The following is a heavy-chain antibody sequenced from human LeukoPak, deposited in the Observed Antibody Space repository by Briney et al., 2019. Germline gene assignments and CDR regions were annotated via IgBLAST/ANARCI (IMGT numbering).Heavy chain of an antibody. Sequence: ASVKVSCKASGGTFSSYAISWVRQAPGQGLEWTGRIIPIFGIANYAQKFQGRVTITADKSTSTAYMELSSLRSEDTAVYYCARNYYDTPPDYWGQGTLVTVSS. CDR3: ARNYYDTPPDY. V-gene: IGHV1-69*04. D-gene: IGHD3-22*01. CDR2: IIPIFGIA. CDR1: GGTFSSYA. J-gene: IGHJ4*02.